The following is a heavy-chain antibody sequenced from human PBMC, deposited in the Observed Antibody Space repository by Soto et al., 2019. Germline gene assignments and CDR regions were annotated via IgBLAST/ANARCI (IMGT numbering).Heavy chain of an antibody. CDR2: INHSGST. CDR3: AREGQEWSGYYLGSRILFDP. CDR1: GGSFSGYY. J-gene: IGHJ5*02. V-gene: IGHV4-34*01. Sequence: SETLSLTCAVYGGSFSGYYWSWIRQPPGKGLEWIGEINHSGSTNYNPSLKSRVTISVDTSKNQFSLKLSSVTAADTAVYYCAREGQEWSGYYLGSRILFDPWGQGTLVTVSS. D-gene: IGHD3-3*01.